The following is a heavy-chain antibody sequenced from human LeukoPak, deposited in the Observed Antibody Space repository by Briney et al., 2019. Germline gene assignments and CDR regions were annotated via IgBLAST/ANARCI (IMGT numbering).Heavy chain of an antibody. Sequence: PSETLSLTCTDSGGSISSSSYYWGWIRQPPGKGLEWIGSIYYSGSTYYNPSLKSRVTISVDTSKNQFSLKLSSVTAADTAVYYCASGSVVTATRYYFDYWGQGTLVTVSS. CDR3: ASGSVVTATRYYFDY. D-gene: IGHD2-21*02. J-gene: IGHJ4*02. V-gene: IGHV4-39*01. CDR2: IYYSGST. CDR1: GGSISSSSYY.